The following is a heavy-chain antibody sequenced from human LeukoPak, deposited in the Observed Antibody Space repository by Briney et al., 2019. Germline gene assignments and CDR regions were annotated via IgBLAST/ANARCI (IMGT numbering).Heavy chain of an antibody. CDR2: INAGNGNT. Sequence: ASVTVSCKASGYTFTSYAMHWVRQAPGQRLEWMGWINAGNGNTKYSQKFQGRVTITRDTSASTAYMELSSLRSEDTAVYYCARGGSGYVFPWFDPWGQGTLVTVSS. V-gene: IGHV1-3*01. CDR3: ARGGSGYVFPWFDP. D-gene: IGHD5-12*01. J-gene: IGHJ5*02. CDR1: GYTFTSYA.